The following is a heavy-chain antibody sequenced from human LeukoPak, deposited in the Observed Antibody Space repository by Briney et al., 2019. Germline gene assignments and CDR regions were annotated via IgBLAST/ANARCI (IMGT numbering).Heavy chain of an antibody. CDR1: GGSFSGYY. CDR2: INHSGST. Sequence: SETLSLTCAVYGGSFSGYYWSWIRQPPGKGLEWIGEINHSGSTNYNPSLKSRVTISVDTSKNQFSLKLSSVTAADTAVYYCARGPLDFWSGYLGWGQGTLVTVSS. V-gene: IGHV4-34*01. J-gene: IGHJ4*02. D-gene: IGHD3-3*01. CDR3: ARGPLDFWSGYLG.